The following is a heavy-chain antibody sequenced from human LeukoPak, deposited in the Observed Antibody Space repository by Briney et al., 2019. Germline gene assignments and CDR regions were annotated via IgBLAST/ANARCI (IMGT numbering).Heavy chain of an antibody. J-gene: IGHJ4*02. D-gene: IGHD3-3*01. Sequence: PSETLSLTCTVSGGSISSGDYYWSWIRQPPGKGLEWIGYIYYSGSTYYNPSLKSRVTISVDTSKNQFSLKLSSVTAADTAVYYCARGERYYDFWSGYGPIDYWGQGTLVTVSS. V-gene: IGHV4-30-4*01. CDR1: GGSISSGDYY. CDR2: IYYSGST. CDR3: ARGERYYDFWSGYGPIDY.